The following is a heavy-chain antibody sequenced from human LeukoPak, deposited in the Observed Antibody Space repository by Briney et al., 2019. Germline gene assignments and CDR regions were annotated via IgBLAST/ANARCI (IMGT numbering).Heavy chain of an antibody. J-gene: IGHJ4*02. V-gene: IGHV3-48*04. D-gene: IGHD3-22*01. CDR3: ARDDYYDSSGYSENY. Sequence: GGSLRLSCAASGFTFSSYGMSWVRQAPGKGLEWVSYISASGQTIYYADSVRGRFTISRDNAKNTLYLQMNSLRAEDTAVYYCARDDYYDSSGYSENYWGQGTLVTVSS. CDR1: GFTFSSYG. CDR2: ISASGQTI.